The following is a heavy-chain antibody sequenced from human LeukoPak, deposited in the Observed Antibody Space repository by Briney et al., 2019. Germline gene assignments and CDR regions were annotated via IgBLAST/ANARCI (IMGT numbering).Heavy chain of an antibody. D-gene: IGHD1-26*01. CDR3: AREGATLRSYYYYGMDV. Sequence: PGGSLRLSCAASGFTFSSYAMHWVRQAPGQGLEYVSAISSHGGSTYYANSVKGRFTISRDNSKNTLYLQMGSLRAEDMAVYYCAREGATLRSYYYYGMDVWGQGTTVTVSS. V-gene: IGHV3-64*01. CDR1: GFTFSSYA. CDR2: ISSHGGST. J-gene: IGHJ6*02.